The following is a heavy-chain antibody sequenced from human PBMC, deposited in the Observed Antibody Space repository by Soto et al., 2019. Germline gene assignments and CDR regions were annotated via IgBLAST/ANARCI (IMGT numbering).Heavy chain of an antibody. CDR2: ISAYNGNT. Sequence: ASVKVSCKASGYTFTSYGISWVRQAPGQGLEWMGWISAYNGNTNYAQKLQGRVTMTTDTSASTAYMDLSSLRSEDTAVYYCARGIATGQLDPWGQGTLVTVSS. CDR1: GYTFTSYG. CDR3: ARGIATGQLDP. J-gene: IGHJ5*02. D-gene: IGHD2-15*01. V-gene: IGHV1-18*04.